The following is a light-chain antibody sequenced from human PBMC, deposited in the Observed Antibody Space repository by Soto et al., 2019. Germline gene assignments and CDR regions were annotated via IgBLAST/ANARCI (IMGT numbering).Light chain of an antibody. J-gene: IGKJ4*01. CDR1: PRVVSRTNNQNY. V-gene: IGKV4-1*01. Sequence: DIVMTQSPGSLPVSLGDMATINCRSSPRVVSRTNNQNYFAWYQQKPGHPPKLLIYWASTRESGVPDRFRGSGSGTDFTLTITNVQPEDVAIYYCLQYSGTLAHSFGGGTRVELK. CDR2: WAS. CDR3: LQYSGTLAHS.